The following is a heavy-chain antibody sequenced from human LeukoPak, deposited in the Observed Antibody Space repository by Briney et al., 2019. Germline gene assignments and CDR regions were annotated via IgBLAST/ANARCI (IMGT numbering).Heavy chain of an antibody. CDR3: AKRREPVAFGEGLDY. CDR1: GFTFSRYG. Sequence: GGSLRLSCAASGFTFSRYGMSWVRQTPGKGLEWVSRIDSGDGNAHDADSVKGRFIISRDNSKNTLYLQMNSLRAEDTAIYYCAKRREPVAFGEGLDYWGQGTLVAVSS. D-gene: IGHD3-10*01. J-gene: IGHJ4*02. CDR2: IDSGDGNA. V-gene: IGHV3-23*01.